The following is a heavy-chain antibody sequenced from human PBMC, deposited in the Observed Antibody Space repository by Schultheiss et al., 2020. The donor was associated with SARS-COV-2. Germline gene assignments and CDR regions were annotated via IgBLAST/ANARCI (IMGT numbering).Heavy chain of an antibody. D-gene: IGHD4-11*01. Sequence: SETLSLTCTVSGGSISSYYWSWIRQPPGKGLEWIGEINHSGSTNYNPSLKSRVTISVDTSKNQFSLKLSSVTAADTAVYYCARANTVTSWGRYYYYGMDVWGQGTTVTVSS. V-gene: IGHV4-34*01. CDR3: ARANTVTSWGRYYYYGMDV. CDR2: INHSGST. CDR1: GGSISSYY. J-gene: IGHJ6*02.